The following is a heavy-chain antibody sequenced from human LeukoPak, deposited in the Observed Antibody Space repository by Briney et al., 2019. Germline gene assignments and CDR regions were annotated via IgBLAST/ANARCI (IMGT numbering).Heavy chain of an antibody. CDR3: AREYCSSTSCPRSWFDP. CDR1: GFTFSSRDW. J-gene: IGHJ5*02. Sequence: GGSLRLSCAAPGFTFSSRDWMTWVRQAPGKGLEWVANIKQDGSEKYYVDSVKGRFTISRDNAKNSVDLQMNSLRVEDTAVYYCAREYCSSTSCPRSWFDPWGQGTLVTVSS. CDR2: IKQDGSEK. D-gene: IGHD2-2*01. V-gene: IGHV3-7*03.